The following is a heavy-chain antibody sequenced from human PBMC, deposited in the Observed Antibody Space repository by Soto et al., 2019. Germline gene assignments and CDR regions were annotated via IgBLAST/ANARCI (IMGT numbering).Heavy chain of an antibody. CDR3: AREGFEYSSSSNYYGMDV. J-gene: IGHJ6*02. D-gene: IGHD6-6*01. CDR2: IYYSGST. CDR1: GGSISSGGYY. Sequence: KPSETLSLTCTVSGGSISSGGYYWSWIRQHPGKGLEWIGYIYYSGSTYYNPSLKSRVTISVDTSKNQFSLKLSSVTAADTAVYYRAREGFEYSSSSNYYGMDVWGQGTTVTVSS. V-gene: IGHV4-31*03.